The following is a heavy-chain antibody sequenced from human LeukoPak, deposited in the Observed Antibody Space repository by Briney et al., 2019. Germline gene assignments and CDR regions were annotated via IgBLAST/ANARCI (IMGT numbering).Heavy chain of an antibody. D-gene: IGHD6-13*01. J-gene: IGHJ4*02. V-gene: IGHV1-2*02. CDR3: AREDSSSWYVELVY. CDR2: INPNSGGT. Sequence: ASVKVSCKASGYTFTGYYMHWVRQAPGQGLEWMGWINPNSGGTNYAQKFQGRVTITADKSTSTAYMELSSLRSEDTAVYYCAREDSSSWYVELVYWGQGTLVTVSS. CDR1: GYTFTGYY.